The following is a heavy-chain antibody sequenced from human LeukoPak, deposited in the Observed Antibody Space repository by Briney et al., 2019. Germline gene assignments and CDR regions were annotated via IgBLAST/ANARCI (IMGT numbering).Heavy chain of an antibody. V-gene: IGHV4-4*07. J-gene: IGHJ4*02. D-gene: IGHD2-2*01. CDR1: GGSIGTYY. CDR2: IYTGGST. CDR3: ARAPTAYCLSTNCQPYFDY. Sequence: SETLSLTCTVSGGSIGTYYWSWIRQPAGKGLEWIGRIYTGGSTNYNPSLKSRVTLSIETPKNQFSLELTSVTAADTAVYYCARAPTAYCLSTNCQPYFDYWGQGILVTVSS.